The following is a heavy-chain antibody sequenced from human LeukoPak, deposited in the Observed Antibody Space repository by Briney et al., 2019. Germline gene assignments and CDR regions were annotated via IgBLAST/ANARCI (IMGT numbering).Heavy chain of an antibody. CDR3: ARDRGYSGYDGLDY. V-gene: IGHV3-30-3*01. CDR2: ISYDGSNK. D-gene: IGHD5-12*01. J-gene: IGHJ4*02. Sequence: GGSLRLSCAASGFTFSNYAMHWVRQVPGKGLEWVAVISYDGSNKYNADSVKGRFTISRDNSKNTLYLQMNSLRAEDTAVYYCARDRGYSGYDGLDYWGQGTLVTVSS. CDR1: GFTFSNYA.